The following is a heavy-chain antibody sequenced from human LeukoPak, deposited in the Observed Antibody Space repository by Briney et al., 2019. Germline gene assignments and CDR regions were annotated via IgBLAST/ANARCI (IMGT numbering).Heavy chain of an antibody. CDR2: TFGTETT. CDR1: RSPMSGYY. Sequence: SETLSLTCSVSRSPMSGYYWSWIRQPPWKGLEWIGYTFGTETTDYNPSLKSRLVISVDTSKNQVSLTLNSVTAADTAFYYCARGSVTPDAGYWGPGILVTVSS. V-gene: IGHV4-59*01. CDR3: ARGSVTPDAGY. D-gene: IGHD4-17*01. J-gene: IGHJ1*01.